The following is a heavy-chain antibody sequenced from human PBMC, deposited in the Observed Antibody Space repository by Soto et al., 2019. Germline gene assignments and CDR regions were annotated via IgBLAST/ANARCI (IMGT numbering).Heavy chain of an antibody. Sequence: PSETLSLTCTVSGYSISSGYFWAWIRQPPGKGLQWIGNTFHGGTTHYNPSLKSRVTISVDSSKNQFSLKLDSVSPADTAVYYCARVRGTAGKRYFDYWGPGTLVTVSS. CDR2: TFHGGTT. V-gene: IGHV4-38-2*02. CDR3: ARVRGTAGKRYFDY. D-gene: IGHD6-13*01. CDR1: GYSISSGYF. J-gene: IGHJ4*02.